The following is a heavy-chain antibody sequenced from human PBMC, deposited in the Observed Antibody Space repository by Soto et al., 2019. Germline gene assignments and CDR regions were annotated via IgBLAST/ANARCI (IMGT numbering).Heavy chain of an antibody. D-gene: IGHD1-26*01. V-gene: IGHV4-39*07. CDR1: GDSISNSRFY. CDR2: IYHTGNA. J-gene: IGHJ6*02. Sequence: SETLSLTCSVSGDSISNSRFYWAWIRQHPGEGLEWIGSIYHTGNAYYNPSLKSRVTISVDTSKNQYSLKLSSVTAADTAVYYCARVAGSYYYGMDVRGQGTTVTVSS. CDR3: ARVAGSYYYGMDV.